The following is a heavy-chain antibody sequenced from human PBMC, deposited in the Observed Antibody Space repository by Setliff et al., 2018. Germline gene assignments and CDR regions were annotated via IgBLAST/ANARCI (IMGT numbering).Heavy chain of an antibody. CDR3: AKDRPQGVNGRSLDY. J-gene: IGHJ4*02. D-gene: IGHD3-10*01. V-gene: IGHV3-23*03. Sequence: PGGSLRLSCAASGFTFSSFWMSWVRQAPGKGLEWVSVIYSDGSSTYYGDSVKGRFTISRDNSQNTLYLQMNSLRAEDTAVYYCAKDRPQGVNGRSLDYWGRGARVTVSS. CDR2: IYSDGSST. CDR1: GFTFSSFW.